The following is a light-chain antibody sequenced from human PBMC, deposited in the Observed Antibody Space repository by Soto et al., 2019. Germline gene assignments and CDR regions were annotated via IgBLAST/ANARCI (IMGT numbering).Light chain of an antibody. CDR1: QSIGTS. CDR2: DAS. J-gene: IGKJ2*03. CDR3: QQCYSYYS. V-gene: IGKV1-5*01. Sequence: DIQMTQSPSTLSASVGDRVTITCRASQSIGTSLSWHQQKPGKAPRFLIYDASTLESGVPSMFSGSGSGTEVTLTISSLQPDDFGTYYCQQCYSYYSFGQGTKLEIK.